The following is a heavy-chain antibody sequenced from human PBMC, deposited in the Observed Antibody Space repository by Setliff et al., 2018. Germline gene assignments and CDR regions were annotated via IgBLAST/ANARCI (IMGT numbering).Heavy chain of an antibody. V-gene: IGHV3-23*01. D-gene: IGHD1-26*01. Sequence: PGGSLRLSCAASGFSFSKFAMSWVRQSPGKGLEWVSGISGSGTSTNFADSVKGRFTISRDNFKNTLYLQMNSLRVEDTAVYYCAKWERGTTSDYFDYWGQGALVTV. CDR2: ISGSGTST. CDR1: GFSFSKFA. J-gene: IGHJ4*02. CDR3: AKWERGTTSDYFDY.